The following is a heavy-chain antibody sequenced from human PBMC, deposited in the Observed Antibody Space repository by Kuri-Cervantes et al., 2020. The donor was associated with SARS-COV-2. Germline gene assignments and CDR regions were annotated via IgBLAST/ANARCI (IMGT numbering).Heavy chain of an antibody. J-gene: IGHJ5*02. CDR3: AKDRMVQGVIRGTAFDP. V-gene: IGHV3-9*01. D-gene: IGHD3-10*01. CDR1: GFTFDDYA. CDR2: ISWNSGSI. Sequence: GGSLRLSCAASGFTFDDYAMHWVRQAPGKGLEWVSDISWNSGSIGYADSVKGRFTISRDNAKNSLYLQMNSLRAEDTALYYCAKDRMVQGVIRGTAFDPWGQGTLVTVSS.